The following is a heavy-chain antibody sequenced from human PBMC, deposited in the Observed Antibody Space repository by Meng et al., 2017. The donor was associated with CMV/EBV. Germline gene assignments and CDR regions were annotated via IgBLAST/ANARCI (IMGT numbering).Heavy chain of an antibody. Sequence: SETLSLTCAVYGGSFSGYYWSWIRQPPGKGLEWIGEINHSGSTNYNPSLKSRVTISADTSKNQFSLKLSSVTAADTAVYYCARGRGGSYPHPRPRWFDPWGQGTLVTVSS. D-gene: IGHD1-26*01. CDR2: INHSGST. CDR3: ARGRGGSYPHPRPRWFDP. J-gene: IGHJ5*02. V-gene: IGHV4-34*01. CDR1: GGSFSGYY.